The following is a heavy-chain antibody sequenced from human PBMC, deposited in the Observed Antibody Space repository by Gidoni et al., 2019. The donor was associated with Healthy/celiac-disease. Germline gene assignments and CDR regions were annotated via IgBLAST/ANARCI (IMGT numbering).Heavy chain of an antibody. CDR2: ISGSGGST. V-gene: IGHV3-23*01. Sequence: EVQLLESGGGLVQPGGSLRLSCAASGFTFSSYAMSWVRQAPGKGLEWVSAISGSGGSTYYADSVKGRFTISRDNSKNTLYLQMNSLRAEDTAVYYCAKPVTPDYCSGGSCYRPYYFDYWGQGTLVTVSS. J-gene: IGHJ4*02. CDR3: AKPVTPDYCSGGSCYRPYYFDY. CDR1: GFTFSSYA. D-gene: IGHD2-15*01.